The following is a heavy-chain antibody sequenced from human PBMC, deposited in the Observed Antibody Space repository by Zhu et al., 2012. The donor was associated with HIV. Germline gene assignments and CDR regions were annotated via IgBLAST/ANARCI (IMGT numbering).Heavy chain of an antibody. Sequence: QVQLQQWGAGLLKPSETLSLTCAVYGGSFSGYYWAWIRQPPGKGLEWIGEINHSGTTNSNPSLKSRVTISVDTSKNQFXLKLSSVTAADTAMYYCARLTGFSSSWSADGFDVWGQGDKWSPSPQ. D-gene: IGHD6-13*01. V-gene: IGHV4-34*01. CDR1: GGSFSGYY. J-gene: IGHJ3*01. CDR2: INHSGTT. CDR3: ARLTGFSSSWSADGFDV.